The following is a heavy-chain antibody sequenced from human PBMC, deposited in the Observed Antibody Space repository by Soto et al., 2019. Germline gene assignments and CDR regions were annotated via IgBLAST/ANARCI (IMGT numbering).Heavy chain of an antibody. J-gene: IGHJ5*02. CDR2: ISYDGSNK. Sequence: PGGSLRLSCAASGFTFSSYAMSWVRQAPGKGLEWVAVISYDGSNKYYADSVKGRFTISRDNSKNTLYLQMNSLRAEDTAVYYCAKDPNWRSFDPWGQGTLVTVSS. V-gene: IGHV3-30*18. CDR3: AKDPNWRSFDP. D-gene: IGHD1-20*01. CDR1: GFTFSSYA.